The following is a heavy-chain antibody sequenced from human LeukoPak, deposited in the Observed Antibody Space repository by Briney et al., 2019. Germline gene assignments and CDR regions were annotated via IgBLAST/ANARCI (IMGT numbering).Heavy chain of an antibody. Sequence: PGGSLRLSCAASGFTFSSYEMNWVRQAPGKGLEWVSYISSSGSTIYYADSVKGRFTISRDNSKNTLYLQMNSLRAEDTAVYYCAKAFALRYCSSTSCYGPGDYWGQGTLVTVSS. J-gene: IGHJ4*02. V-gene: IGHV3-48*03. D-gene: IGHD2-2*01. CDR3: AKAFALRYCSSTSCYGPGDY. CDR1: GFTFSSYE. CDR2: ISSSGSTI.